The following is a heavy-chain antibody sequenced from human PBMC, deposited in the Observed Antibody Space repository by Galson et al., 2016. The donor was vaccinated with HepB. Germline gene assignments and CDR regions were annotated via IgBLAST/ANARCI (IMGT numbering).Heavy chain of an antibody. CDR3: ERDLYRDQGYCSGANCHSNALDI. CDR2: IYYTGKT. Sequence: SETLSLTCTVSGGSMTTYYWSWIRQPPGKGLEWIGYIYYTGKTDFNPSPKSRVTISVDTSRTQFSLKLNSVTDADTAVYYCERDLYRDQGYCSGANCHSNALDIWGQGTMVTVSP. D-gene: IGHD2-15*01. CDR1: GGSMTTYY. V-gene: IGHV4-59*01. J-gene: IGHJ3*02.